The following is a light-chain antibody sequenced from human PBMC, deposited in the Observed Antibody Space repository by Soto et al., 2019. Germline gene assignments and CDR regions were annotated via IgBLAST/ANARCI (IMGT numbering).Light chain of an antibody. CDR2: SAS. J-gene: IGKJ2*01. Sequence: EIVMTQSPATLSVSPGERATLSCSASQSFSSELAWYQQKPGQPPRLLIYSASTRATGVPARFTGSGSGSEFTLTISGLQSEDFAVYYCQQGHNWPLTFGQGTRLEI. V-gene: IGKV3-15*01. CDR3: QQGHNWPLT. CDR1: QSFSSE.